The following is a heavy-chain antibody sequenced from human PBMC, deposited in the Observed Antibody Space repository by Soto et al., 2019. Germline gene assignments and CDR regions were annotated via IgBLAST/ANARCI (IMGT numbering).Heavy chain of an antibody. CDR2: IWYDGSNK. CDR1: GFTFSSYG. V-gene: IGHV3-33*01. Sequence: QVQLVESGGGVVQPGRSLRLSCAASGFTFSSYGMHWVRQAPGKGLEWVAVIWYDGSNKYYADSVKGRFTISRDNSKNTLYLQMNSLRAEDTAVYYCARDRTAMAYYYYYYMDVWSKGTTVTVSS. D-gene: IGHD5-18*01. CDR3: ARDRTAMAYYYYYYMDV. J-gene: IGHJ6*03.